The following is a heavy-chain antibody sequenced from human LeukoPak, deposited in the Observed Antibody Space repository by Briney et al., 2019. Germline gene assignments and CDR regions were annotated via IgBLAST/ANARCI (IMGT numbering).Heavy chain of an antibody. Sequence: SETLSLTCAVYGGSFSGYYWSWIRQPPGKGLEWTGEINHSGSTNYNPSLKSRVTISVDTSKNQFSLKLSSVTAADTAVYYCAASWYSSGWPTFDYWGQGTLVTVSS. J-gene: IGHJ4*02. CDR2: INHSGST. CDR3: AASWYSSGWPTFDY. CDR1: GGSFSGYY. V-gene: IGHV4-34*01. D-gene: IGHD6-19*01.